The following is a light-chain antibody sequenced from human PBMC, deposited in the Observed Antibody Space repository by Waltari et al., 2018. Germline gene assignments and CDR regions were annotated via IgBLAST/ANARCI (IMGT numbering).Light chain of an antibody. V-gene: IGKV3-15*01. Sequence: EIVMTQSPATLSVSPGERATLSCRASQSVRSKLAWYQQKPGQAPRLLIYDASTRATGSPARFSGSGSGTEFTLTISSLQSEDFAVYYCQQYNDWPQLTFGGGTKVEIK. CDR3: QQYNDWPQLT. CDR1: QSVRSK. CDR2: DAS. J-gene: IGKJ4*01.